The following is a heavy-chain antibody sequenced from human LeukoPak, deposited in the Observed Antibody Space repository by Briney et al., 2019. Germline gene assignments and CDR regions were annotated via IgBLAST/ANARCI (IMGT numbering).Heavy chain of an antibody. CDR2: ISYDGSNK. D-gene: IGHD6-19*01. J-gene: IGHJ4*02. CDR3: AKGATISTTGSIAVAGIDY. V-gene: IGHV3-30-3*01. CDR1: GFTFSSYA. Sequence: HPGGSLRLSCAASGFTFSSYAMHWVRQAPGKGLEWVAVISYDGSNKYYADSVKGRFTISRDNSKNTLYLQMNSLRAEDTAVYYCAKGATISTTGSIAVAGIDYWGQGTLVTVSS.